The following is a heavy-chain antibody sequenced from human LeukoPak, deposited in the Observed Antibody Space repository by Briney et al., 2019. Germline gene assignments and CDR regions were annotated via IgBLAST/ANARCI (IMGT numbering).Heavy chain of an antibody. CDR1: GGSISSYY. D-gene: IGHD2-2*01. CDR2: IYHSGTT. V-gene: IGHV4-59*08. J-gene: IGHJ4*02. CDR3: ARRVAVPGSYYFDY. Sequence: ASETLSLTCTVSGGSISSYYWTWIRQPPGKGLEWIGFIYHSGTTKYNPSLESRVTLSLDTSKNQFSLRLNSVTAADTAVYYCARRVAVPGSYYFDYWSQGTLVTVSS.